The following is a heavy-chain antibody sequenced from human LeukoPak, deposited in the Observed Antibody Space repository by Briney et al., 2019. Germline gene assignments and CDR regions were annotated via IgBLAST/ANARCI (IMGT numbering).Heavy chain of an antibody. CDR3: ARSIAAAVDGFDY. J-gene: IGHJ4*02. Sequence: ASVTVSCKSSGYTFTDYYMHWVRQAPGQGLEWMGLINPNSGGTNYAQKFQGRVTMTIDTSISTAYMELSMLRSDDTAVYYCARSIAAAVDGFDYWGQGTLVTVSS. CDR2: INPNSGGT. D-gene: IGHD6-13*01. CDR1: GYTFTDYY. V-gene: IGHV1-2*06.